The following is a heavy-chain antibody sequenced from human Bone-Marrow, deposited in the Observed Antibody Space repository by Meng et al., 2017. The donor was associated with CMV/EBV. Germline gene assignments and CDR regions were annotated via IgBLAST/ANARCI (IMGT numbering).Heavy chain of an antibody. J-gene: IGHJ5*02. Sequence: GGSLRLSCAAPGFTFSSYWMHWVRQAPGKGLVWVSRINSDGSSTSYADSVKGRFTISRDNAKNTLYLQMNSLRAEDTALYNCARVVGSGYSSSWYYYGFDPWGQGTLVTVSS. CDR1: GFTFSSYW. CDR2: INSDGSST. V-gene: IGHV3-74*01. D-gene: IGHD6-13*01. CDR3: ARVVGSGYSSSWYYYGFDP.